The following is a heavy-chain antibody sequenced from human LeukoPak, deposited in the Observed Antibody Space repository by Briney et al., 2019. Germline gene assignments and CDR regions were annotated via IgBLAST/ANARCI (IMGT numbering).Heavy chain of an antibody. CDR3: AKLRCSGGSCYSGDAFDI. CDR1: GFTFSSYS. D-gene: IGHD2-15*01. V-gene: IGHV3-48*01. Sequence: GGSLRLSCEASGFTFSSYSMNWVRQAPGKGLEWVSYISSSSVTIHYADSVKGRFTISRDNAKNSLYLQMNSLRAEDTAVYYCAKLRCSGGSCYSGDAFDIWGQGTMVTVSS. CDR2: ISSSSVTI. J-gene: IGHJ3*02.